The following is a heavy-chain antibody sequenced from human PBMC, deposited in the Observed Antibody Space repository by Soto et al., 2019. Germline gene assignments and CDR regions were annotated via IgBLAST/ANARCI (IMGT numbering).Heavy chain of an antibody. CDR2: ISSSGSTI. J-gene: IGHJ4*02. V-gene: IGHV3-48*03. Sequence: GGSLRLSCAASGFTFSSYEMNWVRQAPGKGLEWVSYISSSGSTIYYADSVKGRFTISRDNAKNSLYLQMNSLRAEDTAVYYCARVVFGELESFFDYWGQGTLVTVAS. CDR1: GFTFSSYE. D-gene: IGHD3-10*02. CDR3: ARVVFGELESFFDY.